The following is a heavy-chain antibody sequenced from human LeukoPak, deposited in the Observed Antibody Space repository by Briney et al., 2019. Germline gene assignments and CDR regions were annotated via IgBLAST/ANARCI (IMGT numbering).Heavy chain of an antibody. D-gene: IGHD5-18*01. V-gene: IGHV3-74*01. Sequence: GGSLRLSCAASGFTFSSYWMHWVRQVPGKGLVWVSRINSDGTSTTYADSVKGRFTISRDNAKNTLYLQMNSLRAEDTAVYYCARGASGYSYGWGQGTLVTVSS. CDR1: GFTFSSYW. CDR3: ARGASGYSYG. CDR2: INSDGTST. J-gene: IGHJ4*02.